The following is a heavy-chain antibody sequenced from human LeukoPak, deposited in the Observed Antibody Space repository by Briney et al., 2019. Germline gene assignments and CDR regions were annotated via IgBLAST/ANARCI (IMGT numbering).Heavy chain of an antibody. CDR1: GYTFTRYY. CDR3: ARGLRITMIVVVTSFDY. D-gene: IGHD3-22*01. J-gene: IGHJ4*02. Sequence: GASVKVSCKASGYTFTRYYMHWVRRAPGQGLEWMGIINPSGGSTSYAQKFQGRVTMTRDTSTSTVYMELSSLRSEDTAVYYCARGLRITMIVVVTSFDYWGQGTLVTVSS. V-gene: IGHV1-46*01. CDR2: INPSGGST.